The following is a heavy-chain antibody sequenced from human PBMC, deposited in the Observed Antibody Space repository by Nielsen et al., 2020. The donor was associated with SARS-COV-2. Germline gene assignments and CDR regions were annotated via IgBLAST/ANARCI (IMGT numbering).Heavy chain of an antibody. CDR3: ARDVARVAAAAHFGYYYYGMDV. J-gene: IGHJ6*02. D-gene: IGHD6-13*01. Sequence: SETLSLTCAVYGGSFSGYYWSWIRQPPGKGLEWIGEINHSGSTNYNPSLKSRVTISVDTSKNQFSLKLSSVTAADTAVYYCARDVARVAAAAHFGYYYYGMDVWGQGTTVTVSS. CDR1: GGSFSGYY. V-gene: IGHV4-34*01. CDR2: INHSGST.